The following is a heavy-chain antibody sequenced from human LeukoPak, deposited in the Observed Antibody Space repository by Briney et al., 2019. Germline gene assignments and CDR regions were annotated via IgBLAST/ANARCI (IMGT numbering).Heavy chain of an antibody. D-gene: IGHD6-13*01. CDR2: IYYSGST. J-gene: IGHJ6*03. V-gene: IGHV4-59*11. CDR1: GGSISSHY. Sequence: PSETLSLTCTVSGGSISSHYWSWIRQPPGKGLEWIGYIYYSGSTNYNPSLKSRVTISVDTSKNQFSLKLSSVTAADTAVYYCARMQQLGYYYYYYMDVGGKGTTVTVSS. CDR3: ARMQQLGYYYYYYMDV.